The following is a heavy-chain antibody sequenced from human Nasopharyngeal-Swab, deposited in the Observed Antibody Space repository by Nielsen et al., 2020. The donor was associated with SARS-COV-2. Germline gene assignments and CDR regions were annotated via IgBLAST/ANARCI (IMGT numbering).Heavy chain of an antibody. CDR2: ISGSGATT. V-gene: IGHV3-23*01. CDR3: AKDSSELLWFGIVDY. J-gene: IGHJ4*02. D-gene: IGHD3-10*01. CDR1: GFTFSNYG. Sequence: GESLKISCDASGFTFSNYGMIWVRQTPGKGLEWVSSISGSGATTHYADSVKGRFTISRDNSKNTLYLQMNSLTAEDTAIFYCAKDSSELLWFGIVDYWGLGTLVTVSS.